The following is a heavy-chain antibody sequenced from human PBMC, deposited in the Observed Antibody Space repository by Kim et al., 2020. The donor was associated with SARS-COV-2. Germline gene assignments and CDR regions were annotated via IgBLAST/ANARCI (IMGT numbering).Heavy chain of an antibody. J-gene: IGHJ4*03. CDR3: ASDYVDYYDSSVRGYFN. CDR2: ISSSSTYI. Sequence: GGSLRLSCAATELTFRSYSMNWVRQGPGKGLEWVSSISSSSTYIYYADSVKGRFTISRDNAKDSLYLQMNSLRADDTAVYYCASDYVDYYDSSVRGYFN. V-gene: IGHV3-21*06. CDR1: ELTFRSYS. D-gene: IGHD3-22*01.